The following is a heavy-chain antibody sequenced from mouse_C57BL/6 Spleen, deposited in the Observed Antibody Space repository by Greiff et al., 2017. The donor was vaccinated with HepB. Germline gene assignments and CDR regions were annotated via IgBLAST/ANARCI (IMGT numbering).Heavy chain of an antibody. CDR2: IDPSNGNT. CDR1: GFNIQNTY. D-gene: IGHD2-4*01. Sequence: VLLQQSVAELVRPGASVKLSCTASGFNIQNTYMHWVNLRPEQGLEWIVRIDPSNGNTKYSPKFQGKATITADTSSNTAYLQLSSLKSEDTAIYYCARSEDYERWYFEGWGTGTRVTVNS. V-gene: IGHV14-3*01. J-gene: IGHJ1*03. CDR3: ARSEDYERWYFEG.